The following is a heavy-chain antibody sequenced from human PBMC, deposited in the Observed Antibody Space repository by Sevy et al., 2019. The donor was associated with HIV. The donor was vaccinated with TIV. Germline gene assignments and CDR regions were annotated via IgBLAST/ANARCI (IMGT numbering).Heavy chain of an antibody. Sequence: ASVKVSCKASGYTFTSYGISWVRQAPGQGLEWMGWISAYNGNTNYAQKLQGRVTMTTDTSTSTAYMELRSLRSDDTAVYYCARDKYYDFWSGYSEYYFDYWGLGTLVTVSS. V-gene: IGHV1-18*01. CDR3: ARDKYYDFWSGYSEYYFDY. J-gene: IGHJ4*02. CDR1: GYTFTSYG. D-gene: IGHD3-3*01. CDR2: ISAYNGNT.